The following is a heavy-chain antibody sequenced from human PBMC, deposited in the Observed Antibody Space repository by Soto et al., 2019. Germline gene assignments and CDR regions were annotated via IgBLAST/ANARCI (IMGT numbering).Heavy chain of an antibody. V-gene: IGHV1-69*01. Sequence: QVQLVQSGAEVKKPGSSVKVSCKASGCTFSSYAISWVRQAPGQGLEWMGGIIPISDTTNYAQKFQGRVTSTADESTSTAYMELSSLRAEDTAVYYCARSQGSSTSLEIYYYYYYGMDVWGQGTTVTVSS. CDR2: IIPISDTT. CDR3: ARSQGSSTSLEIYYYYYYGMDV. CDR1: GCTFSSYA. D-gene: IGHD2-2*01. J-gene: IGHJ6*02.